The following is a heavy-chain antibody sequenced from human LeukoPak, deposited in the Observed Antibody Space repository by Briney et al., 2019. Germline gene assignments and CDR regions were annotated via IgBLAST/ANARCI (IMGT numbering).Heavy chain of an antibody. J-gene: IGHJ3*02. Sequence: GGSLRLSCAASRFIFRNYAMSWVRQAPGRGLEWLSIISGTADSKYYADSVKGRFTISRDNPRSTLYLEMNILRAEGTAVYYCAKADATIGGAFDTWGQGTMVIVSS. D-gene: IGHD3-16*01. V-gene: IGHV3-23*01. CDR2: ISGTADSK. CDR1: RFIFRNYA. CDR3: AKADATIGGAFDT.